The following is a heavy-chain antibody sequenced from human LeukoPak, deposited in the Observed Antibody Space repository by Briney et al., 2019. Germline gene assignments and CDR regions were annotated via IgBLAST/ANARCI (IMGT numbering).Heavy chain of an antibody. J-gene: IGHJ4*02. CDR2: IYHSGST. CDR1: GYSISSGYY. CDR3: ARDRNNFDY. V-gene: IGHV4-38-2*02. D-gene: IGHD1/OR15-1a*01. Sequence: SETLSLTCAVSGYSISSGYYRGWIRQPPGKGLEWIGSIYHSGSTYYNPSLKSRVTISVDTSKNQFSLKLSSVTAADTAVYYCARDRNNFDYWGQGTLVTVSS.